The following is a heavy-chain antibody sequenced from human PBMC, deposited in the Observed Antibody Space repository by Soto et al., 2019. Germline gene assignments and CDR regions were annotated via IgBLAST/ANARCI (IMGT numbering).Heavy chain of an antibody. D-gene: IGHD1-26*01. CDR1: GVTFISYG. CDR2: ISYDGSNK. Sequence: PGGSLRLSCAASGVTFISYGMHWVRQAPGKGLEWVAVISYDGSNKYYADSVKGRFTISRDNSKNTLYLQMNSLRAEDTAVYYCAKEHISGSYYRYWGQGTLVTVSS. J-gene: IGHJ4*02. V-gene: IGHV3-30*18. CDR3: AKEHISGSYYRY.